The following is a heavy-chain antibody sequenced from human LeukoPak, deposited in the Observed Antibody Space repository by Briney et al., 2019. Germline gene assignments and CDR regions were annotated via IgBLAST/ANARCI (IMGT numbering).Heavy chain of an antibody. J-gene: IGHJ4*02. CDR1: GGSISSGDYY. CDR2: IYYSGST. V-gene: IGHV4-30-4*01. CDR3: ARDGVDYYGSGSFNVRYFDY. D-gene: IGHD3-10*01. Sequence: SETLSLTCTVSGGSISSGDYYWSWIRQPPGKGLEWIGYIYYSGSTYYNPSLKSRVTISVDTSKNQFSLKLCSVTAADTAVYYCARDGVDYYGSGSFNVRYFDYWGQGTLVTVSS.